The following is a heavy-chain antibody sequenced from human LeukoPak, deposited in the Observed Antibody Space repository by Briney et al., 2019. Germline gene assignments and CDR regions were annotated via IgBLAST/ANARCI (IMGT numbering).Heavy chain of an antibody. J-gene: IGHJ4*02. CDR1: GFTFNNYP. Sequence: GGSLRLSCPASGFTFNNYPMRWVRQAPGKVLEWVSVINYSGGYTYHADSVKGRFTISRDNSKTTLYLKMNSLRSEDTAVYYCAKGSRDSRPYYFDLWGQGTLVTVSS. CDR2: INYSGGYT. V-gene: IGHV3-23*01. D-gene: IGHD3-10*01. CDR3: AKGSRDSRPYYFDL.